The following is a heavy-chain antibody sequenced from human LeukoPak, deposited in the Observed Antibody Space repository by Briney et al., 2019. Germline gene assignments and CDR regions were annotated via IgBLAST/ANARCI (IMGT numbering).Heavy chain of an antibody. D-gene: IGHD6-19*01. CDR2: IIPIFGTA. Sequence: SVKVSCKASGGTFSSYAISWVRQAPGQGLEWMGGIIPIFGTANYAQKFQGRVTITADESTRTAHMELSSLRSEDTAVYYCARDRAYSSGWLAWFGPWGQGTLVTVSS. J-gene: IGHJ5*02. CDR3: ARDRAYSSGWLAWFGP. CDR1: GGTFSSYA. V-gene: IGHV1-69*01.